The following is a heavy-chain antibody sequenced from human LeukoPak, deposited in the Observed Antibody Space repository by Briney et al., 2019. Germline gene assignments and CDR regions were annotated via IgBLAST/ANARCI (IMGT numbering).Heavy chain of an antibody. CDR3: ARDGGSGIPLGSLDS. V-gene: IGHV3-53*01. D-gene: IGHD6-19*01. CDR1: VFSVSSNY. J-gene: IGHJ4*02. CDR2: IYTGGIT. Sequence: GGSLRLSCAASVFSVSSNYMNWVRQAPGKGLEWVSVIYTGGITYYADPVKGRFTISRDNSKNTVYLKMNSLRAEDTAVYYCARDGGSGIPLGSLDSWGQGTLVSVSS.